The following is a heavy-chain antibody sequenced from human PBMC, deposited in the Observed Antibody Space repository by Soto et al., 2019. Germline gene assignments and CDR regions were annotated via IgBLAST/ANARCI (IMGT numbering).Heavy chain of an antibody. V-gene: IGHV1-69*01. CDR3: ARDWGRDPSQQHPLDY. D-gene: IGHD2-21*02. Sequence: QVQLVQSGAEVKKPGSSVKVSCKDSGGTFSSYAISWVRQAPGQGLEWMGGIIPIFGTANYAQKFEGRVTITADESTSTANMEQSSLRSEDTAVYYCARDWGRDPSQQHPLDYWGQGTAVTVSS. CDR1: GGTFSSYA. J-gene: IGHJ4*02. CDR2: IIPIFGTA.